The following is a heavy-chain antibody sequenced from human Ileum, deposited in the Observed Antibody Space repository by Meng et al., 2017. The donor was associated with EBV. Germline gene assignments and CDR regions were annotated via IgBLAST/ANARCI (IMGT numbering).Heavy chain of an antibody. D-gene: IGHD3-16*01. Sequence: GQLGQTGARVKKPGASVKVSCTASGYTFINHDINWVRQAAGQGLESIGWRNSSTGNAGYAQKFRGRVTMTRDTSINTAYLEVISLTSEDTAVYYCARGSGAGGRDWFDPWGQGTLVTVSS. CDR3: ARGSGAGGRDWFDP. V-gene: IGHV1-8*01. CDR1: GYTFINHD. CDR2: RNSSTGNA. J-gene: IGHJ5*02.